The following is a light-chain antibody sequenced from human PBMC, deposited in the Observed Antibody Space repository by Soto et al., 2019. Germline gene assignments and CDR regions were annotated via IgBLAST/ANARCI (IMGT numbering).Light chain of an antibody. CDR1: SSDVGGYHY. CDR3: SSYTSSSTLLYV. J-gene: IGLJ1*01. V-gene: IGLV2-14*01. Sequence: QSVLTQPASVSGSPGQSITISCTGTSSDVGGYHYVSWYQQHPGKAPKLMMYEVSNRPSGVSNRFSGSKSGNTASLTISGLQVEDEADYYCSSYTSSSTLLYVFGTGTKLTVL. CDR2: EVS.